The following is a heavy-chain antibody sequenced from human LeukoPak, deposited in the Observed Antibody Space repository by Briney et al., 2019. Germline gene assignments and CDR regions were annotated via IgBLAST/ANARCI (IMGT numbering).Heavy chain of an antibody. Sequence: TAGFGMSVDYGGCGIIAKRKGLEGVSVIYSGGSTYYADSVKGRFTISRDNSKNTLYLQMNSLRAEDTAVYYCARAETTGYYYYFDYWGQGTLVTVSS. J-gene: IGHJ4*02. CDR2: IYSGGST. D-gene: IGHD3-9*01. V-gene: IGHV3-53*01. CDR3: ARAETTGYYYYFDY. CDR1: GFGMSVDY.